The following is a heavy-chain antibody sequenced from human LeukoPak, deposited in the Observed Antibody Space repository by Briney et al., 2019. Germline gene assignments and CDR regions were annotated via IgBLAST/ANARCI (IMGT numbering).Heavy chain of an antibody. D-gene: IGHD3-10*01. Sequence: ASVKVSCKASGYTFSDYFMHWARQAPGQGLEWMGWINPNSGGTNYAQKFQGRVTMTRDTSISTAYVELSRLRSDDTAVYYCASELTGESLDYWGQGTLVTVSS. V-gene: IGHV1-2*02. CDR3: ASELTGESLDY. CDR2: INPNSGGT. J-gene: IGHJ4*02. CDR1: GYTFSDYF.